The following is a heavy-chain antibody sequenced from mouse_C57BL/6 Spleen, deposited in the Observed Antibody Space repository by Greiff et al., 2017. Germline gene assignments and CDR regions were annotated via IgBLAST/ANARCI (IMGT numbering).Heavy chain of an antibody. Sequence: QVQLKQPGAELVMPGASVKLSCKASGYTFTSYWMHWVKQRPGQGLEWIGEIDPSDSSTNYNQKFKGKSTLTVDKSSSTAYMQLSSLTSEDSAVYYGARRWIYDYEYFDVWGTGTTVTVSS. J-gene: IGHJ1*03. CDR1: GYTFTSYW. CDR2: IDPSDSST. V-gene: IGHV1-69*01. CDR3: ARRWIYDYEYFDV. D-gene: IGHD2-4*01.